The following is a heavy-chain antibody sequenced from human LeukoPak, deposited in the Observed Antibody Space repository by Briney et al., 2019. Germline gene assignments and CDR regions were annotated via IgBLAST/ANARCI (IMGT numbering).Heavy chain of an antibody. Sequence: ASVKVSCKVSGYTLTELSMHWVRQAPGKGLEWMGGFDPEDGETIYAQKFQGRVTMTEDTSTDTAYMELSSLRSEDTAVYYCATMPPRFKVVTAIHGYWGQGTLVTVSS. J-gene: IGHJ4*02. V-gene: IGHV1-24*01. CDR3: ATMPPRFKVVTAIHGY. D-gene: IGHD2-21*02. CDR2: FDPEDGET. CDR1: GYTLTELS.